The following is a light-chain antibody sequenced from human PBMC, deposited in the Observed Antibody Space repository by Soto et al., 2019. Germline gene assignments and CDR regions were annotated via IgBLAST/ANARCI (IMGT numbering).Light chain of an antibody. Sequence: PGERATLSCRASQSVDRKDLAWYQQKPGQAPRILIFAASSRATGIPDRFSGSGSGTDFTLTISRLEPGDFAVYYCQQYGYPSWTFGQGTKVEIK. CDR1: QSVDRKD. V-gene: IGKV3-20*01. CDR2: AAS. CDR3: QQYGYPSWT. J-gene: IGKJ1*01.